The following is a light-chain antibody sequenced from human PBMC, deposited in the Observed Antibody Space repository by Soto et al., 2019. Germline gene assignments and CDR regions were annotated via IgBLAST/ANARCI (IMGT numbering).Light chain of an antibody. CDR2: EVS. V-gene: IGLV2-14*01. J-gene: IGLJ1*01. CDR3: TSDDVNNNYV. Sequence: QSVLTQPASVSGSPGQSITISCTGTSSDVGGYNYVSWYQHHPGKAPKLMIYEVSNRPSGVSNRFSGSKSDNTASLTVSGLRAEDEADYYCTSDDVNNNYVFGTGTKVTVL. CDR1: SSDVGGYNY.